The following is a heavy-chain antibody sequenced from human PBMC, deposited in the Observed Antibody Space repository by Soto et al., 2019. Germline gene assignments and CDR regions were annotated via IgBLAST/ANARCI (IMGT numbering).Heavy chain of an antibody. CDR3: ARRNDPWFDP. J-gene: IGHJ5*02. Sequence: GSGPTLVNPTQTLTLTCTFSGFSLSTSGVAVGWTRQPPGKALEWVAIIYWNDEKHYNPSVNSGLTITKDTSKNQVVLTMTNMDPVDTATYYCARRNDPWFDPWGQGTLVTVSS. CDR1: GFSLSTSGVA. V-gene: IGHV2-5*01. D-gene: IGHD1-1*01. CDR2: IYWNDEK.